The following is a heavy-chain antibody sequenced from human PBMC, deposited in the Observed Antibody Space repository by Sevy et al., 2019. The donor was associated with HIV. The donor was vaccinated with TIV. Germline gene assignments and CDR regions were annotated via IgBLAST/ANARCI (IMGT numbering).Heavy chain of an antibody. CDR3: ARIDYYGSSGYFDY. CDR1: GGSISSYY. V-gene: IGHV4-59*01. Sequence: SETLSLTCTVSGGSISSYYWSWIRQPPGKGLEWIGYIYYSGSTNYNPSLKSRVTISVDTSKNQFSLKLSSVTAADTAVYYCARIDYYGSSGYFDYWGQGTVVTVSS. CDR2: IYYSGST. D-gene: IGHD3-22*01. J-gene: IGHJ4*02.